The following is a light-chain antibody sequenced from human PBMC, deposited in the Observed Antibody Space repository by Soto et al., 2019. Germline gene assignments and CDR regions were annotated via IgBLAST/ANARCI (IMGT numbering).Light chain of an antibody. CDR2: EVS. CDR1: SSDVVGYNY. V-gene: IGLV2-14*01. CDR3: SSYASTSPVV. Sequence: QSALPQPASVSGSPGQSITISCTGTSSDVVGYNYVSWYQHHPGKAPKLMIYEVSNRPSRVSNRFSGSKSDNTASLTISGLQAEDEAHYYCSSYASTSPVVFGGGTKVTVL. J-gene: IGLJ2*01.